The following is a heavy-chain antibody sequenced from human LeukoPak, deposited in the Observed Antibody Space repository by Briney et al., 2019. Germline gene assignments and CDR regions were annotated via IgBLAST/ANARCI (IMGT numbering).Heavy chain of an antibody. CDR1: GYTFTGYY. J-gene: IGHJ4*02. D-gene: IGHD3-22*01. CDR3: ARDDGLYYDSSGYYGSPFDY. CDR2: INPNSGGT. Sequence: GASVKVSCKASGYTFTGYYMKWVRQAPGQGLECMGWINPNSGGTNYAQKFQGRVTMTRDTSITTVYMELSRLRSDDTAVYYCARDDGLYYDSSGYYGSPFDYWGQGTLVTVSS. V-gene: IGHV1-2*02.